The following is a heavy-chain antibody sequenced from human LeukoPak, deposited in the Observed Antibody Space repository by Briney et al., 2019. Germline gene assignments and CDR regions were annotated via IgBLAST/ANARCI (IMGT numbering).Heavy chain of an antibody. CDR2: IFPNTGDT. CDR1: GCAFIGYY. J-gene: IGHJ4*02. V-gene: IGHV1-2*02. Sequence: ASMKVSCKASGCAFIGYYIHWVRQAPGQGLEWLGSIFPNTGDTRYAQKFQGRVTMTRDTSISTASMELRRLKSDDSAVYYCARDSGWGNYRSVDYFDYWGQGTLVTVAS. D-gene: IGHD3-16*02. CDR3: ARDSGWGNYRSVDYFDY.